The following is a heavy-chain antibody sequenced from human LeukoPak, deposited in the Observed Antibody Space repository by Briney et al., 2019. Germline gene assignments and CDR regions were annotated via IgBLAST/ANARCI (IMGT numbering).Heavy chain of an antibody. CDR3: YLVDFDY. V-gene: IGHV3-23*01. CDR2: ISGSGDNT. J-gene: IGHJ4*02. D-gene: IGHD2-2*02. CDR1: GFTFSSFA. Sequence: GGSLRLSCAPSGFTFSSFAMSWVRQAPGKGLEWVSAISGSGDNTYYADSVKGRFTISRDNSKNTLHLQMSSLRAEDTAVYYSYLVDFDYWGQGTLVTVSS.